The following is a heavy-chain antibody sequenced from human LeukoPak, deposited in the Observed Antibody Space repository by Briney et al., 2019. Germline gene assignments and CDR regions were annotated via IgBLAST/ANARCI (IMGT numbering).Heavy chain of an antibody. J-gene: IGHJ5*02. D-gene: IGHD2-15*01. CDR2: TYYKHKWHN. CDR1: RDSVSSHSAA. CDR3: AANVGYCRGGSCFSWFDR. Sequence: SQTLSLTCAISRDSVSSHSAAWNWIRQSPSRGLEWQGRTYYKHKWHNDYAGSVKSRITINPDTSKNQISLHVNSVTPQDTAGYFCAANVGYCRGGSCFSWFDRGVRGTLATVSS. V-gene: IGHV6-1*01.